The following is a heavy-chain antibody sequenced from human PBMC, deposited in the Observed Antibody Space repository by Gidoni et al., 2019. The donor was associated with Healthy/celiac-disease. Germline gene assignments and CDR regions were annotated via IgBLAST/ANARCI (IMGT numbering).Heavy chain of an antibody. CDR2: IWYDGSNK. J-gene: IGHJ5*02. V-gene: IGHV3-33*01. CDR1: GFTFSSYG. Sequence: QVQLVESGGGVVQPGWSLRLSCAASGFTFSSYGMHWVRQAPGKGLEWVAVIWYDGSNKYYADSVKGRFTISRDNSKNTLYLQMNSLRAEDTAVYYCARGFDYAWFDPWGQGTLVTVSS. CDR3: ARGFDYAWFDP. D-gene: IGHD4-17*01.